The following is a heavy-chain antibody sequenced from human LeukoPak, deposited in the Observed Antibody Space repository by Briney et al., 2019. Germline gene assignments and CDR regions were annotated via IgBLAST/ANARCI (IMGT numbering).Heavy chain of an antibody. CDR2: ISSSSSYI. D-gene: IGHD3-10*01. J-gene: IGHJ4*02. Sequence: GGSLRLSCAASGFTFSSYNMNWVRQAPGKGLEWVSFISSSSSYIYYADSVKGRFTISRDNAKNSLYLQMNSLRAEDTAVYYCARDHRYYGSGSLFDYWGQGTLVTVSS. V-gene: IGHV3-21*01. CDR3: ARDHRYYGSGSLFDY. CDR1: GFTFSSYN.